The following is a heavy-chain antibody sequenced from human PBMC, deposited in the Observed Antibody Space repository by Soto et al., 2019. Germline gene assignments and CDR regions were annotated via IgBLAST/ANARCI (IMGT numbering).Heavy chain of an antibody. V-gene: IGHV3-23*01. CDR2: ISGSGGST. CDR1: GFTFSSYA. CDR3: AKALRPHDPYYYYYYMDV. J-gene: IGHJ6*03. Sequence: PGGSLRLSCAASGFTFSSYAMSWVRQAPGKGLEWVSAISGSGGSTYYADSLKGRFTISRDNSKNTLYLQMNSLRAEDTAVYYCAKALRPHDPYYYYYYMDVWGKGTTVTVSS.